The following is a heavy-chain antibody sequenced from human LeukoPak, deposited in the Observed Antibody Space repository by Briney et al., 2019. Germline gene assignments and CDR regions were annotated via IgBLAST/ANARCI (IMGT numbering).Heavy chain of an antibody. Sequence: GGSLRLSCVASRFTISDFWMSWVRQAPGKGLEWVANIKGDETEEYYVDSVKGRFTISRDNAKNSLYLQMNSLRAEDTAVYYCARWCGSYFGGTPDAFDMWGQGTVVTISS. V-gene: IGHV3-7*01. CDR2: IKGDETEE. J-gene: IGHJ3*02. CDR1: RFTISDFW. D-gene: IGHD1-26*01. CDR3: ARWCGSYFGGTPDAFDM.